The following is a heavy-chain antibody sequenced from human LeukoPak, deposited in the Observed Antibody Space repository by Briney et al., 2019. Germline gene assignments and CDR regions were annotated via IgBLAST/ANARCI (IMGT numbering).Heavy chain of an antibody. J-gene: IGHJ4*02. D-gene: IGHD3-10*01. Sequence: PGGSLRLSCAASGFTFSSYGMQWVRQAPGKGLEWVAVISYDGSNKYYADSVKGRFTISRDNSKNTLYLQMNSLRAEDTAVYYCAKDGAYGSGSLDYWGQGTLVTVSS. CDR3: AKDGAYGSGSLDY. CDR1: GFTFSSYG. V-gene: IGHV3-30*18. CDR2: ISYDGSNK.